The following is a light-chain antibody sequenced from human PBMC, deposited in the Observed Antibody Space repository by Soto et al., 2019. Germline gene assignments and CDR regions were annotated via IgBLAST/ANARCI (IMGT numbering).Light chain of an antibody. V-gene: IGLV2-23*01. CDR1: SSDVGSYNL. Sequence: QSVLTKPASVTGSPGQSITISCTGTSSDVGSYNLVSWYQQHPGKAPKLMIYEGSKRPSGVSNRFSGSKSGNTASLTISGLQAEDEADYYCCSYGGSSTYVFGTGTKVTVL. CDR2: EGS. CDR3: CSYGGSSTYV. J-gene: IGLJ1*01.